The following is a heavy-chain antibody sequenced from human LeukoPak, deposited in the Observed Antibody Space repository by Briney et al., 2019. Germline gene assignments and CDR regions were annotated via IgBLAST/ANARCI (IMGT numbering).Heavy chain of an antibody. CDR2: INTNTGNP. CDR1: GYTFTSYA. J-gene: IGHJ3*02. D-gene: IGHD6-13*01. V-gene: IGHV7-4-1*02. CDR3: ARPSSSWPHDAFDI. Sequence: ASVKASCKASGYTFTSYAMNWVRQAPGQGLEWMGWINTNTGNPTYAQGFTGRFVFSLDTSVSTAYLQISSLKAEDTAVYYCARPSSSWPHDAFDIWGQGTMVTVSS.